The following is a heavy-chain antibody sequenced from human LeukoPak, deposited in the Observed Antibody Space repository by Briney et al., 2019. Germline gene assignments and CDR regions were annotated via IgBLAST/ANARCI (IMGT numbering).Heavy chain of an antibody. CDR3: ATLITMVRKTPIYAFDI. V-gene: IGHV1-24*01. J-gene: IGHJ3*02. Sequence: ASVKVSCKVSGYTLTELSMHWVRQAPRKGLEWMGGFDPEDGETIYAQKFQGRVTMTEDTSTDTAYMELSSLRSEDTAVYYCATLITMVRKTPIYAFDIWGQGTMVTVSS. CDR1: GYTLTELS. CDR2: FDPEDGET. D-gene: IGHD3-10*01.